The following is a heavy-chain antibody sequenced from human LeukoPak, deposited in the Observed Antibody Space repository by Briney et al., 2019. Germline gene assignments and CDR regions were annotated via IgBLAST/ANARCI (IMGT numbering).Heavy chain of an antibody. CDR2: ISSGGISI. CDR1: GFTFSDYS. J-gene: IGHJ4*02. V-gene: IGHV3-11*01. CDR3: ARARDYYGAGDH. Sequence: GGSLRHSCAASGFTFSDYSMSRIRQAPGEGQEWVSYISSGGISIYYAESVKGRFTISRDNAKNSLSLQMNSLRAEDTAVYYCARARDYYGAGDHWGQGTLVAVSS. D-gene: IGHD3-10*01.